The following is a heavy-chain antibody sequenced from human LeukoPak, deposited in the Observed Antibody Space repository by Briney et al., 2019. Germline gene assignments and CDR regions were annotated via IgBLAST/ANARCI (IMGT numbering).Heavy chain of an antibody. CDR3: ARDLLYYDSSGGDY. Sequence: GGSLRLSCAASGFTFSSYSMNWVRQAPGKGLEWVSSISSSSSYIYYADSVKGRFTISRDNARKSLYLQMNGLGAEDTAVCYCARDLLYYDSSGGDYWGQGTLVTVSS. CDR1: GFTFSSYS. J-gene: IGHJ4*02. D-gene: IGHD3-22*01. CDR2: ISSSSSYI. V-gene: IGHV3-21*01.